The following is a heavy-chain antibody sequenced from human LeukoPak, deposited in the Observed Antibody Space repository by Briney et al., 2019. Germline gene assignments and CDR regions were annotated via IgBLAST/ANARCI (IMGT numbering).Heavy chain of an antibody. Sequence: GASVKVSCKASGYTFTSYYMHWVRQAPGQGLEWMGIINPSGGSTSYAQKFQGRVTMTRDTSTSTVYMELSSLRSEDTAVYYCAREAGVRGVLYYYYYGMDVWGQGTTVTVSS. V-gene: IGHV1-46*03. J-gene: IGHJ6*02. CDR1: GYTFTSYY. CDR2: INPSGGST. CDR3: AREAGVRGVLYYYYYGMDV. D-gene: IGHD3-10*01.